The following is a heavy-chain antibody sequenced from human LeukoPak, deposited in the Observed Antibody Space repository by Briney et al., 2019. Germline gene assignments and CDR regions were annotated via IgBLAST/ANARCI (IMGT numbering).Heavy chain of an antibody. CDR3: ARDDTVASSNYYYGMDV. CDR2: IYYSGST. CDR1: GGSISSYY. J-gene: IGHJ6*02. Sequence: KASETLSRTCTVSGGSISSYYWSWIRQPPGKGLEWIGYIYYSGSTNYNPSLKSRVTISVDTSKNQFSLKLSSVTAADTAVYYCARDDTVASSNYYYGMDVWGQGTTVTVSS. D-gene: IGHD4-11*01. V-gene: IGHV4-59*01.